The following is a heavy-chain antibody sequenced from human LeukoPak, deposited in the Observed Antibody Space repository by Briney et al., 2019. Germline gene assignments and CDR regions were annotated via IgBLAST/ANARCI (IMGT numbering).Heavy chain of an antibody. CDR1: GFTFSDYY. CDR2: ISSSGSTI. J-gene: IGHJ5*02. CDR3: AKDRAYCSGGSCYGNWFDP. V-gene: IGHV3-11*04. Sequence: PGGSLRLSCAASGFTFSDYYMSWIRQAPGKGLEWVSYISSSGSTIYYADSVKGRFTISRDNSKNTLYLQMNSLRAEDTAVYYCAKDRAYCSGGSCYGNWFDPWGQGTLVTVSS. D-gene: IGHD2-15*01.